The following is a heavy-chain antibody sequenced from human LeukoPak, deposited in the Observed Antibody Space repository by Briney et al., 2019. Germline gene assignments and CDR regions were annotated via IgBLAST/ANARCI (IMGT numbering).Heavy chain of an antibody. CDR3: ARESHDTREDY. J-gene: IGHJ4*02. V-gene: IGHV1-18*01. D-gene: IGHD3-22*01. Sequence: GASVKVSCKASGYTFTSYGISWVRQAPGQGLEWMGWISAYNGDTDYAQKLQGRVTMTTDTSTSTAYMELRSLKSDDTAVYYCARESHDTREDYWGQGTLVTVSS. CDR1: GYTFTSYG. CDR2: ISAYNGDT.